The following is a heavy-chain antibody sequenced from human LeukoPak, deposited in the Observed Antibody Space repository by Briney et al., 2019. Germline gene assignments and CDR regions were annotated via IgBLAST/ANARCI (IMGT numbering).Heavy chain of an antibody. J-gene: IGHJ4*02. V-gene: IGHV4-38-2*01. CDR3: ASGGDDYGDYVDY. D-gene: IGHD4-17*01. Sequence: PSETLSLTCAVSGYSISSGYYWGWIRQPPGKGLEWIGSIYHSGSTYYNPSLKSRVTISVDTSKNQFSLKLSSVTAADTAVYYCASGGDDYGDYVDYWGQGTLATVSS. CDR2: IYHSGST. CDR1: GYSISSGYY.